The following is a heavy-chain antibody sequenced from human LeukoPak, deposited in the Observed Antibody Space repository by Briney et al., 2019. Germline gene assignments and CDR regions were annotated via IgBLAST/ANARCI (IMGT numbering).Heavy chain of an antibody. V-gene: IGHV3-20*04. Sequence: GGSLRLSCAASGFTFDDYGMSWVRQAPGKGLEWVSGINWNGGSTGYADPVKGRFTISRDNAKNSLYLQMNSLRAEDTALYYCARVPNIVVVVAATRISYGMDVWGQGTTVTVSS. CDR2: INWNGGST. J-gene: IGHJ6*02. CDR1: GFTFDDYG. CDR3: ARVPNIVVVVAATRISYGMDV. D-gene: IGHD2-15*01.